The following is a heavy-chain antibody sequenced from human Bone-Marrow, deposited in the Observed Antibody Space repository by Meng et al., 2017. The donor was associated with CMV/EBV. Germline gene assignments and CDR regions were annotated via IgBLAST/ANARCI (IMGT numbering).Heavy chain of an antibody. V-gene: IGHV4-4*02. CDR1: GGFISSSNC. J-gene: IGHJ6*02. Sequence: SETLSLTCPVSGGFISSSNCWSWVRQPPGKGLEWIGEIYHSGSTNYNPSLKSRVTISVDKSKNQFSLTLSSVTAADTAVYYCARFGPYDFWSGYYSTWFYGMDVWGQGTTVTVSS. CDR2: IYHSGST. CDR3: ARFGPYDFWSGYYSTWFYGMDV. D-gene: IGHD3-3*01.